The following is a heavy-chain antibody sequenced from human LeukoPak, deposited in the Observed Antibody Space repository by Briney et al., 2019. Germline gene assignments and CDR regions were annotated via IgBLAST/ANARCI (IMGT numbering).Heavy chain of an antibody. Sequence: PSETLSLTCTVSGGSISSYYWSWIRQPPGKGLEWIGYIYYSGSTNYNPSLKSRVTISVDTSKNQFSLKLSSVTAADTAVYYCAGAPSSSWYNPDAFDIWGQGTMVTVSS. CDR2: IYYSGST. V-gene: IGHV4-59*01. D-gene: IGHD6-13*01. CDR1: GGSISSYY. CDR3: AGAPSSSWYNPDAFDI. J-gene: IGHJ3*02.